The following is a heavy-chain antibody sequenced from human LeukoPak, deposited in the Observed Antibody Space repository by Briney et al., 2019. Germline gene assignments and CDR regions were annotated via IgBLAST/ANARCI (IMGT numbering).Heavy chain of an antibody. CDR1: GDSVSSDSY. CDR2: IYYSGST. J-gene: IGHJ3*02. Sequence: SETLSLTCTVSGDSVSSDSYWSWIRQPPGKGLEWIGYIYYSGSTNYNPSLKSRVTISVDTSKNQFSLKLRSVTAADTAAYYCARRIKMVRSDAFHIWGQGTVVTVSS. D-gene: IGHD3-10*01. V-gene: IGHV4-61*01. CDR3: ARRIKMVRSDAFHI.